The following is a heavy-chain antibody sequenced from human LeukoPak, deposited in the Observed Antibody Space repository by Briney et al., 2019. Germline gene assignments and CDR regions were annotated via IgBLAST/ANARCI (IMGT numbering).Heavy chain of an antibody. J-gene: IGHJ2*01. V-gene: IGHV4-59*01. CDR3: ARVIFWYFDL. CDR1: GGSISSYY. Sequence: PSETLSLTCTVSGGSISSYYWSWIRQPPGKGLEWIGYIYYSGSTNYNPSLKSRATISVDTSKNQFSLKLSSVTAADTAVYYCARVIFWYFDLWGRGTLVTVSS. CDR2: IYYSGST. D-gene: IGHD2/OR15-2a*01.